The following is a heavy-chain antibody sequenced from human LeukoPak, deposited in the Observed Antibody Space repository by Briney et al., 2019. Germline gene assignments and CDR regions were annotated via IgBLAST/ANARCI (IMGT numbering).Heavy chain of an antibody. CDR3: ARGDHSSSDASDY. J-gene: IGHJ4*02. CDR1: GGSFSGYY. V-gene: IGHV4-34*01. D-gene: IGHD6-6*01. CDR2: INHSGST. Sequence: SETLSLTCAVYGGSFSGYYWSWIRQPPGKGLEWIGEINHSGSTNYNPSLKSRVTISVDTSKNQFSLKLSSVTAADTAVYYCARGDHSSSDASDYWGQGTLVTVSS.